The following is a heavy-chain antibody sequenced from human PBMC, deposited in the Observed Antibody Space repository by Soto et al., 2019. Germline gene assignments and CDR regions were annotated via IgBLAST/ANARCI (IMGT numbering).Heavy chain of an antibody. Sequence: XESLKISCKGSGYSFTSYWISWVRQMPGKGLEWMGRIDPSDSYTNYSPSFQGHVTISADKSISTAYLQWSSLKASDTAMYYCASSSDEYSSSSGIYYYYYGMDVWGQGTTVTGLL. V-gene: IGHV5-10-1*01. CDR2: IDPSDSYT. CDR3: ASSSDEYSSSSGIYYYYYGMDV. D-gene: IGHD6-6*01. CDR1: GYSFTSYW. J-gene: IGHJ6*02.